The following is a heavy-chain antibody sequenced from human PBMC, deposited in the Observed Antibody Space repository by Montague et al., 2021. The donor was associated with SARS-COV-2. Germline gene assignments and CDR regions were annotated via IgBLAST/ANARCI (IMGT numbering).Heavy chain of an antibody. CDR1: GGSISSYY. CDR2: IYYSGST. D-gene: IGHD5-24*01. J-gene: IGHJ4*02. Sequence: SEILSLTCTVSGGSISSYYWGWIRQPPGKGLEWIGYIYYSGSTNYKPSXXSRVTISVDTSKNQFSLKLSSVTAADTAVYYCARVFPRWLQFDPYFDYWGQGTLVTVSS. V-gene: IGHV4-59*01. CDR3: ARVFPRWLQFDPYFDY.